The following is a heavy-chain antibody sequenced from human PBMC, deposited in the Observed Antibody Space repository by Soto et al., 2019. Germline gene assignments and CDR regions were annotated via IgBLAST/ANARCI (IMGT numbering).Heavy chain of an antibody. V-gene: IGHV3-48*02. J-gene: IGHJ6*02. CDR3: ARKTQSIAPYYYGMDV. CDR2: ISSSSSTI. D-gene: IGHD6-6*01. Sequence: GGSLRLSCAASGFTFSSYSMNWVRQAPGKGLEWVSYISSSSSTIYYADSVKGRFTISRDNAKNSLYLQMNSLRDEDTAVYYCARKTQSIAPYYYGMDVWGQGTTVTVSS. CDR1: GFTFSSYS.